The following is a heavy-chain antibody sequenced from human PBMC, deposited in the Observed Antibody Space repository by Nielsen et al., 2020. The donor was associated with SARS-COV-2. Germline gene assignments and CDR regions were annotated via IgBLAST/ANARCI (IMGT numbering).Heavy chain of an antibody. CDR3: ARARGAHGDYYYYYYTDV. CDR2: TYYRSKWYN. J-gene: IGHJ6*03. V-gene: IGHV6-1*01. CDR1: GDSVSSSSAA. Sequence: SQTLSLTCAISGDSVSSSSAAWNWIRQSPSRGPEWLGRTYYRSKWYNDYAVSVKSRITINPDTSKNQFSLHLNSVTPEDTAVYYCARARGAHGDYYYYYYTDVWGKGTTVTVSS. D-gene: IGHD4-17*01.